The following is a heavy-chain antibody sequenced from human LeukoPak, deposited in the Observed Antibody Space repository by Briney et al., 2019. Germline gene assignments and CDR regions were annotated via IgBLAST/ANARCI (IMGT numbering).Heavy chain of an antibody. D-gene: IGHD3-22*01. CDR2: IIPIFGTA. CDR1: GGTFSSYA. J-gene: IGHJ4*02. CDR3: ARGGPYDSSGDFDY. Sequence: AASVKVSCKASGGTFSSYAISGVRQAPGQGLEWMGRIIPIFGTANYAQKFQGRVTITTDESTSTAYMELSSLRSEDTAVYYCARGGPYDSSGDFDYWGQGTLVAGSS. V-gene: IGHV1-69*05.